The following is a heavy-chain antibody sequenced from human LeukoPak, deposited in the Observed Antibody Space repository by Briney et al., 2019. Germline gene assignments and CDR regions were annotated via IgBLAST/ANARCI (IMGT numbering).Heavy chain of an antibody. CDR1: GFTFSRYE. Sequence: GGSLRLSCAVSGFTFSRYEMNWVRQAPGKGLEWVSYIRGSGQTIYYADSVRGRFTTSRDNAKNSLFLQMNSLRAEDTAVYYCARYCGGDCYSNPYWGQGTLVTVSS. CDR2: IRGSGQTI. D-gene: IGHD2-21*02. CDR3: ARYCGGDCYSNPY. V-gene: IGHV3-48*03. J-gene: IGHJ4*02.